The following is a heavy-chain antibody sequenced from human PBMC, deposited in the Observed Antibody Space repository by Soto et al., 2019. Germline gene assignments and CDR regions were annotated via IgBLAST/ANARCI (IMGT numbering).Heavy chain of an antibody. V-gene: IGHV4-4*02. Sequence: SETLSLTCAVSGGSISSTNWWSWVRQPPGKGLEWIGEIYHSGSTNYNPSLKSRVTISVDTSKNQFSLKLSSVTAADTAVYYCAREVVTTVTTPLEYYYYMDVWGKGTTVTVPS. CDR2: IYHSGST. CDR1: GGSISSTNW. CDR3: AREVVTTVTTPLEYYYYMDV. D-gene: IGHD4-17*01. J-gene: IGHJ6*03.